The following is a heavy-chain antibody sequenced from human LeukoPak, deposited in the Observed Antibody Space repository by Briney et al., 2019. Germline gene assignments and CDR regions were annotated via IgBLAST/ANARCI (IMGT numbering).Heavy chain of an antibody. CDR2: ISWNSGSI. CDR1: GFTFDDYA. J-gene: IGHJ4*02. V-gene: IGHV3-9*01. CDR3: AKEPSSVGNFDY. D-gene: IGHD1-14*01. Sequence: GRSLRLSCAASGFTFDDYAMHWVRQAPGKGLEWVSGISWNSGSIGYADSVKGRFTISRDNSKNTLYLQMNSLRAEDTAVYYCAKEPSSVGNFDYWGQGTLVTVSS.